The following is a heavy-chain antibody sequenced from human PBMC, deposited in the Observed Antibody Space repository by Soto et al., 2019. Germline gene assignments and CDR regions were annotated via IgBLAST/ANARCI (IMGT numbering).Heavy chain of an antibody. Sequence: LRLSCAASGFTFSSYSMNWVRQAPGKGLEWVSSISSSSSYIYYADSVKGRFTISRDNAKNSLYLQMNSLRAEDTAVYYCARDTGSDLYDFWSGYFPWGQGTLVTVSS. J-gene: IGHJ5*02. CDR1: GFTFSSYS. CDR3: ARDTGSDLYDFWSGYFP. CDR2: ISSSSSYI. V-gene: IGHV3-21*01. D-gene: IGHD3-3*01.